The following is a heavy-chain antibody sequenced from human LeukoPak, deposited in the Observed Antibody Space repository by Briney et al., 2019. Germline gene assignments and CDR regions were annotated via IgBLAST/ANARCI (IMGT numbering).Heavy chain of an antibody. CDR1: GGTFGNSA. CDR2: IIPTFGPP. J-gene: IGHJ5*02. D-gene: IGHD2-2*01. V-gene: IGHV1-69*13. Sequence: SVKVSCKAFGGTFGNSAIHWVPQAPGQGLEWMGGIIPTFGPPNYAQAFQDRATITAAEPARTAPRELSSLRSEDSAVYYCAREKSRSTFNPWGQGTLVTVSS. CDR3: AREKSRSTFNP.